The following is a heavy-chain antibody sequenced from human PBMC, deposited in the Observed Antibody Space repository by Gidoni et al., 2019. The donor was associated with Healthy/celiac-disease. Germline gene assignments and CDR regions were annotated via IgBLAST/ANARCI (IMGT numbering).Heavy chain of an antibody. CDR2: ISGSGGST. CDR3: AKDPTKYDSSGYWSY. J-gene: IGHJ4*02. Sequence: EVQLLESGGGLVQPGGSLRPSCAASGFTFTSYAMSWVRQAPGKGLEWVSAISGSGGSTYYADSVKGRFTISRDNSKNTLYLQMNSLRAEDTAVYYCAKDPTKYDSSGYWSYWGQGTLVTVSS. CDR1: GFTFTSYA. V-gene: IGHV3-23*01. D-gene: IGHD3-22*01.